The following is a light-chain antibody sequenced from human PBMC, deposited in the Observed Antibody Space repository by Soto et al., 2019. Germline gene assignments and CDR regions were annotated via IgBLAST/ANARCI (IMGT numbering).Light chain of an antibody. CDR1: SSDVGSYNL. CDR3: CACAGSSAYYV. CDR2: ERS. V-gene: IGLV2-23*01. J-gene: IGLJ1*01. Sequence: QYDLNQPASVSGSPGQSITISCTGTSSDVGSYNLSTWYQQHPGKAPKLMIYERSKRPSGVSNRFSGSKSGNTASLTISGLQAADEAYYYCCACAGSSAYYVFGTGTKLTVL.